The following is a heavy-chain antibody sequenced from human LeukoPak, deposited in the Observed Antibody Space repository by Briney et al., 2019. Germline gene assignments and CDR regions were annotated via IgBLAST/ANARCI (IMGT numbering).Heavy chain of an antibody. CDR3: ARVSSVAVPFHSLGY. J-gene: IGHJ4*02. CDR2: MNPNSGNT. CDR1: EYTFTSYD. D-gene: IGHD2-2*01. V-gene: IGHV1-8*01. Sequence: RASVKVSCKASEYTFTSYDINWVPQATGQGLEWMGWMNPNSGNTGYAQKFQGRVTMARNTSISTAYMELSSLRSEDTAVYYCARVSSVAVPFHSLGYWGQGTLVTVSS.